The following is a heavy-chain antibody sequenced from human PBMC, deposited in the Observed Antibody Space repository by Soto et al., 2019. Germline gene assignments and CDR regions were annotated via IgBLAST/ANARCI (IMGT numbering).Heavy chain of an antibody. V-gene: IGHV1-3*01. J-gene: IGHJ4*02. CDR3: ARGPSSGCFDS. CDR1: GYTFTTFY. CDR2: INPANGDT. Sequence: ASVKVSCKTSGYTFTTFYLHWMRQAPGQRLEWMGWINPANGDTMYSQKFLGRVSNTRDTSATTAYMELTYLTSEDTAIYYCARGPSSGCFDSWGQGTLVTVSS. D-gene: IGHD5-12*01.